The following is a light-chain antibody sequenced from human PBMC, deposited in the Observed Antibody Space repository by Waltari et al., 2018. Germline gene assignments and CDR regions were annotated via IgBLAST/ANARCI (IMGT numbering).Light chain of an antibody. Sequence: EVVMTQSPATLSVSTGESATHPCRASQNVNRNLAWYQQKPGQAPRLLVHGSSTRTTSTPARFIGSGSGTEFILTITSLQSEDVGIYYCQHYNGWPPYSFGQGTKLEI. CDR2: GSS. CDR1: QNVNRN. J-gene: IGKJ2*03. V-gene: IGKV3-15*01. CDR3: QHYNGWPPYS.